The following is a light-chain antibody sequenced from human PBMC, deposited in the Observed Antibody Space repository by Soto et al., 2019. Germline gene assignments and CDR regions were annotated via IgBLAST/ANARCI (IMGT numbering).Light chain of an antibody. J-gene: IGKJ2*01. V-gene: IGKV3-15*01. CDR1: RSVSSN. Sequence: EIVMTQSPATLSVSPGERATLSCRASRSVSSNLAWYQQKPGQAPRLLMYGASTRATGIPARFSGSGSGTEFTLTISSLQSEEFAVYYCQQYNNCPPYTFGQGTKLEIK. CDR2: GAS. CDR3: QQYNNCPPYT.